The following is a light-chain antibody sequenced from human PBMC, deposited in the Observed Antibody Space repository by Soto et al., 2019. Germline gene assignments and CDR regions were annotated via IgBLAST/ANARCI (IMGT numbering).Light chain of an antibody. CDR2: GAS. J-gene: IGKJ4*01. CDR3: QQYNKWPLT. Sequence: EIVMTQTPATLSVSPGERATLSFRASQSVSSNLAWYQHKPGQAASLLIHGASTRAPGIPARFSGSGSGTEFTLPISSLQSEDFAVYYCQQYNKWPLTFGGGTKVEIK. CDR1: QSVSSN. V-gene: IGKV3-15*01.